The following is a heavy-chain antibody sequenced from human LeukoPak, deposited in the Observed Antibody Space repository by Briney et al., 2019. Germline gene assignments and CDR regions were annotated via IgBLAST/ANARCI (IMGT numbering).Heavy chain of an antibody. V-gene: IGHV3-30*02. CDR3: AKVRTRIVGATSVDY. CDR2: IRYDGSNK. CDR1: GFTFSSYG. Sequence: PGGSLRLSCAASGFTFSSYGMHWVRQAPGKGLEWVAFIRYDGSNKYYADSVKGRFTISRDNSKNTLYLQMNSLRAEDTAVYYCAKVRTRIVGATSVDYWGQGTLVTVSS. D-gene: IGHD1-26*01. J-gene: IGHJ4*02.